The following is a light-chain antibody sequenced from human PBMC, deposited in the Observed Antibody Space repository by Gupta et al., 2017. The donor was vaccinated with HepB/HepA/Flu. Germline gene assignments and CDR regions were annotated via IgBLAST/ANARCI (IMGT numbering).Light chain of an antibody. CDR3: CCYSHTNMFEI. CDR1: SNDVGDYNY. V-gene: IGLV2-11*01. J-gene: IGLJ2*01. CDR2: VVN. Sequence: SPLTQPRPVSGSLGQSIPISCTGTSNDVGDYNYVSWYQQHPGKAPKLMIFVVNKRPSGSPDRFSGSKSGDTASLTICGLQAEDEADYYCCCYSHTNMFEIFGGGTKLTV.